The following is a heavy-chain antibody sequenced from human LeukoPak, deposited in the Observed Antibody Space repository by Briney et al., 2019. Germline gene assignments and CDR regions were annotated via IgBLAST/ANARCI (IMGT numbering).Heavy chain of an antibody. J-gene: IGHJ4*02. CDR3: ARKLSGYSSGWYPDY. CDR2: IYPKNDKT. D-gene: IGHD6-19*01. CDR1: GYIFTSND. V-gene: IGHV1-8*01. Sequence: ASVKVSCKASGYIFTSNDINWVRQAPGQGLEWVGWIYPKNDKTGYAEKFQGRVTMTTDMSTNTAFMEMKNLTADDTSVYFCARKLSGYSSGWYPDYWGQGTLVIVSS.